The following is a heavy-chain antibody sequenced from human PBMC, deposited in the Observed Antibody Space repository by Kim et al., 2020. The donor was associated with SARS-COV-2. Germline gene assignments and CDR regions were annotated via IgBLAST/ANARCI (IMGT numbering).Heavy chain of an antibody. J-gene: IGHJ4*02. CDR3: ARPDFGCYGSSF. V-gene: IGHV3-30-3*01. CDR1: GFTFSSYG. Sequence: GGSLRLSCAASGFTFSSYGMNWVRQAPGKGLEWVAVISHDGSNKYYADSVKGRFTISRDNSKNTLYLQMNSLRAEDTAVYYCARPDFGCYGSSFWGQGTLVTVSS. CDR2: ISHDGSNK. D-gene: IGHD3-10*01.